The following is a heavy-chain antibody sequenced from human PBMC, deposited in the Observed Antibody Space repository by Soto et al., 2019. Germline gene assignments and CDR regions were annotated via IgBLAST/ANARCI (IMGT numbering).Heavy chain of an antibody. J-gene: IGHJ4*02. CDR2: ISGSGGST. CDR1: GFTFSGYW. D-gene: IGHD3-22*01. CDR3: AKVMIAVATESYFDY. Sequence: GGSLRLSCAASGFTFSGYWMHWVRQAPGKGLEWVSAISGSGGSTYYADSVKGRFTISRDNSKNTLYLQMNSLRAEDTAVYYCAKVMIAVATESYFDYWGQGTLVTVSS. V-gene: IGHV3-23*01.